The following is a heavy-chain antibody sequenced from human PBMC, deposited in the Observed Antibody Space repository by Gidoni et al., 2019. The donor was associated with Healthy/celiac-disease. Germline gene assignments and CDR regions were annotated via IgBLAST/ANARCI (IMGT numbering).Heavy chain of an antibody. J-gene: IGHJ6*02. CDR2: MNPNSGNT. CDR1: GYTFTSYD. CDR3: ARSPMVRGARPYYYYGMDV. D-gene: IGHD3-10*01. Sequence: QVHLVQSGAEVKKPGASVKVSCKASGYTFTSYDINWVRQATGQGLEWMGWMNPNSGNTGYAQKFQGRVTMTRNTAISTAYMELSSLRSEDTAVYYCARSPMVRGARPYYYYGMDVWGQGTTVTVSS. V-gene: IGHV1-8*01.